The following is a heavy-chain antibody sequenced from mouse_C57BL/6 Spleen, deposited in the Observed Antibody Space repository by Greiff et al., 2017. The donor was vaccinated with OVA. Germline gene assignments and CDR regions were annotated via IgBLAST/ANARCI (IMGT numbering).Heavy chain of an antibody. CDR3: ARSDYSNYLFAY. CDR1: GFTIKDYY. CDR2: IDPEDGDT. V-gene: IGHV14-2*01. D-gene: IGHD2-5*01. J-gene: IGHJ3*01. Sequence: EVKLVESGAELVKPGASVKLSCTASGFTIKDYYMHWVKQRPEQGLEWIGRIDPEDGDTKYAPKFQGKATITADTSSNTAYLQLSSLTSEDTAVYYWARSDYSNYLFAYWGQGTLVTVSA.